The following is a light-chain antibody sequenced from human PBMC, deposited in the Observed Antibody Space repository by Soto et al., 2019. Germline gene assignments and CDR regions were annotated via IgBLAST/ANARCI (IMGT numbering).Light chain of an antibody. J-gene: IGKJ4*01. Sequence: EIVMTQSPATLSVSPGERVTLSCRARQSVGSNLAWYQQIPGQAPRVVIYDASTRATVIPARFSGSGSGTEFTLTISSLQSEDFAVYYCQQYDTWPLTFGGGTKVDIK. V-gene: IGKV3-15*01. CDR2: DAS. CDR1: QSVGSN. CDR3: QQYDTWPLT.